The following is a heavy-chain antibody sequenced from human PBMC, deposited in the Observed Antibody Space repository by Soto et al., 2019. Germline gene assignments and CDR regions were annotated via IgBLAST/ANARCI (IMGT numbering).Heavy chain of an antibody. CDR1: GGSISSGGYY. J-gene: IGHJ6*02. V-gene: IGHV4-31*03. CDR3: ARGGGYSGYDFGYYGMDV. D-gene: IGHD5-12*01. Sequence: PSETLSLTCTVSGGSISSGGYYLSWIRQHPGKGLEWIGYIYYSGSTYYNPSLKSRVTISVDTSKNQFSLKLSSVTAADTAVYYCARGGGYSGYDFGYYGMDVWGQGTTVTAP. CDR2: IYYSGST.